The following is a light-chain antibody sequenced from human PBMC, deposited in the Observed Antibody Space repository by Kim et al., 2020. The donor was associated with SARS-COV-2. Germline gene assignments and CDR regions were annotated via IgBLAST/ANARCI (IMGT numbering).Light chain of an antibody. CDR1: SLRNYY. V-gene: IGLV3-19*01. J-gene: IGLJ1*01. CDR3: HSRDTSDNHPV. Sequence: ALGQTVRITCQGDSLRNYYASWYQQRPGQAPVLVIYGKYNRPSGIPDRFSGSSSVNTASLTITGAQAEDEADYYCHSRDTSDNHPVFGTGTKVTV. CDR2: GKY.